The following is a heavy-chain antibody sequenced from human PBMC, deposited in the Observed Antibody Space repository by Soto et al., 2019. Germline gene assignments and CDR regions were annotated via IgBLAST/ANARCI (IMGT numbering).Heavy chain of an antibody. D-gene: IGHD2-2*01. CDR1: GFTFDDYA. Sequence: EVQLVESGGGLVQPGRSLRLSCAASGFTFDDYAMHWVRQAPGKGLEWVSGISWNSGSIGYADSVKGRFTISRDNAKNSLHLQMNRLRAEDTALYYWAKDNSARAECSSTSCSFDYWGQGTLVTDSS. J-gene: IGHJ4*02. CDR3: AKDNSARAECSSTSCSFDY. V-gene: IGHV3-9*01. CDR2: ISWNSGSI.